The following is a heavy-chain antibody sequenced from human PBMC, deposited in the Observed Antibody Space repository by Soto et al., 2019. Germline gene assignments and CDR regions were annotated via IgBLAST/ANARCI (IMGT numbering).Heavy chain of an antibody. J-gene: IGHJ6*02. CDR2: IFSNDEK. Sequence: SGPTLVNPTETLTLTCTVSGFSLSNARMGVSWIRQPPGKALEWLAHIFSNDEKSYSTSLKSRLTISKNTSKSQVVLTMTNMDPVDTATYYCARINYYDSSGYPRDYYGMDVWGQGTTVTVSS. D-gene: IGHD3-22*01. CDR1: GFSLSNARMG. CDR3: ARINYYDSSGYPRDYYGMDV. V-gene: IGHV2-26*01.